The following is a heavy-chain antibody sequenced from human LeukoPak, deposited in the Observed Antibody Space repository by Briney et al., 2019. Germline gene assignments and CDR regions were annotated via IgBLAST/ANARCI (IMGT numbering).Heavy chain of an antibody. D-gene: IGHD3-3*01. V-gene: IGHV3-7*01. CDR3: ARDRNTDFWSGYYTNYFDY. CDR1: GFTFSSYW. CDR2: IKQDGSEK. Sequence: GGSRRLSCAASGFTFSSYWMGWVRQAPGKGLEWVANIKQDGSEKYYVDSVKGRFTISRDNAKNSLYLQMNSLRAEDTAVYYCARDRNTDFWSGYYTNYFDYWGQGTLVTVSS. J-gene: IGHJ4*02.